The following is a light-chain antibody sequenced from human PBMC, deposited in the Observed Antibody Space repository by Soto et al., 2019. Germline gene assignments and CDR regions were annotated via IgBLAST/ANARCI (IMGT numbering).Light chain of an antibody. J-gene: IGKJ1*01. Sequence: DIQMTQSPSSLSASVGDRVTITCRASQGISSYLNWYQQKPGKAPKLLIYAASSLQSGVPSRFSGSGSGTDFTLTISSLQPEDFATYYCQQSYSTGTWTFGQGTKVEIK. V-gene: IGKV1-39*01. CDR1: QGISSY. CDR3: QQSYSTGTWT. CDR2: AAS.